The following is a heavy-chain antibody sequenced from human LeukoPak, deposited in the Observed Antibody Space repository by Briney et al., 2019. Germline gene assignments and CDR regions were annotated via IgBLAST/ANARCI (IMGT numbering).Heavy chain of an antibody. V-gene: IGHV3-64*01. J-gene: IGHJ4*02. Sequence: GGSLRLSCAASGFTFSSYAMHWVRQAPGKGLEYVSVISSNGGNIYYANSVKGRFTISRDNSKNTLYLQMGSLRPEDMAVYYCARDYYPEGHWGQGTLVTVSS. CDR2: ISSNGGNI. D-gene: IGHD3-22*01. CDR1: GFTFSSYA. CDR3: ARDYYPEGH.